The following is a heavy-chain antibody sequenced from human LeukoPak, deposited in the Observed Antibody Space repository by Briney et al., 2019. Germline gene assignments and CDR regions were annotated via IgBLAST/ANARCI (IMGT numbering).Heavy chain of an antibody. J-gene: IGHJ4*02. Sequence: GGSLRLSCAASGFTFSSYDMHWVRQATGKGLEWVSAISTAGDTYYPGSVKGRFTISRENAKNSLYLQMNSLRAGDTAVYYCARSSGSYSGHFDYWGQGTLVTVSS. D-gene: IGHD1-26*01. CDR1: GFTFSSYD. V-gene: IGHV3-13*01. CDR3: ARSSGSYSGHFDY. CDR2: ISTAGDT.